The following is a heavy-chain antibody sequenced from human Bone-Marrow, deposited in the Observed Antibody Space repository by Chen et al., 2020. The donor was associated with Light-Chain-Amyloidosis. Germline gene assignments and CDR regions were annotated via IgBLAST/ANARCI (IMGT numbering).Heavy chain of an antibody. CDR3: AKDSEIRGLIYAMNV. Sequence: QVQMVQSGAEVKEPGASIKVSCKTSGYTFTYFYIHWVRQAPGQGLEWMAWINPDTGGTRYAQKFQGWITVTRETSTRTVYMELSRLRSGDTAVYYCAKDSEIRGLIYAMNVWGQGTTVNVSS. V-gene: IGHV1-2*04. J-gene: IGHJ6*02. D-gene: IGHD3-10*01. CDR2: INPDTGGT. CDR1: GYTFTYFY.